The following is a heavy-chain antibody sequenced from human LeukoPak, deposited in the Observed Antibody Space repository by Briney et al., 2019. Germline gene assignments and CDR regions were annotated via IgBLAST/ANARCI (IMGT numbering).Heavy chain of an antibody. Sequence: TGGSLRLSCATSGFTVSSNYMTWVRQAPGKGLEWVSVIYSGGGTRYADSVKGRFTISRDNSKNTLYLQMGSLRAEDMAVYYCARGVALRDAFDIWGQGTMVTVSS. CDR1: GFTVSSNY. CDR2: IYSGGGT. V-gene: IGHV3-66*01. CDR3: ARGVALRDAFDI. J-gene: IGHJ3*02. D-gene: IGHD2-21*02.